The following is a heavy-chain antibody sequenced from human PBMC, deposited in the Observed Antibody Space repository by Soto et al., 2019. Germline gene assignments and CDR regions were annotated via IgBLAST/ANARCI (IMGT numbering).Heavy chain of an antibody. D-gene: IGHD5-12*01. J-gene: IGHJ6*02. CDR2: ISSSSSYI. CDR3: ARPRDSGYERYYYYYGMDV. V-gene: IGHV3-21*01. Sequence: EVQLVESGGGLVKPGGSLRLSCAASGFTFSSYSMNWVRQAPGKGLEWVSSISSSSSYIYYADSVKGRFTISRDNAKNSLYLQMNSLRAEDTAVYYCARPRDSGYERYYYYYGMDVWGQGTTVTVSS. CDR1: GFTFSSYS.